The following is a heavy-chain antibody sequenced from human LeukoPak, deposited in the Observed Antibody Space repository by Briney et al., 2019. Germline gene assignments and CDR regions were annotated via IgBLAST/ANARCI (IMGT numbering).Heavy chain of an antibody. CDR1: KFNFNSYG. CDR3: AKDLRAFGCYDY. J-gene: IGHJ4*02. V-gene: IGHV3-23*01. CDR2: ISGSGGST. D-gene: IGHD4-17*01. Sequence: PGGSLRLSCTTSKFNFNSYGMTWVRQAPGKGLEWVSSISGSGGSTQYAASVQGRFTISRDNSKNTLYLQMNSLRAEDTAVYYCAKDLRAFGCYDYWGQGTLVTVSS.